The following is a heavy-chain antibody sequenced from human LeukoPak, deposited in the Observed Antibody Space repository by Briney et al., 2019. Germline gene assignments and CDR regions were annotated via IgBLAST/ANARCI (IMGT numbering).Heavy chain of an antibody. V-gene: IGHV3-23*01. CDR1: GFTFSSYA. D-gene: IGHD1-26*01. Sequence: GGSLRLSCAASGFTFSSYAMSWVRQAPGKGLEWVSAISGSGGSTYYADSVKGRFTISRDNAKNSLYLQMNSLRAEDTAVYYCARDGSIGYYYMDVWGKGTTVTVSS. CDR3: ARDGSIGYYYMDV. CDR2: ISGSGGST. J-gene: IGHJ6*03.